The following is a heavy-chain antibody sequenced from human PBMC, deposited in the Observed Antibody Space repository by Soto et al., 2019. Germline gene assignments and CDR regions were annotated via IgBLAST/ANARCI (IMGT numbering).Heavy chain of an antibody. J-gene: IGHJ4*02. CDR1: GYTFTNFV. CDR2: ISAYNGNT. Sequence: QVQLGQSGAEVKKPGASVKVSCKTSGYTFTNFVLSWVRQAPGQGLEWMGWISAYNGNTNYAQNFKGRVTMTTDTSTSTAHRELTSLSSDDTAVYHCARGGTPIDHWRQGTLVTVSP. D-gene: IGHD3-16*01. V-gene: IGHV1-18*01. CDR3: ARGGTPIDH.